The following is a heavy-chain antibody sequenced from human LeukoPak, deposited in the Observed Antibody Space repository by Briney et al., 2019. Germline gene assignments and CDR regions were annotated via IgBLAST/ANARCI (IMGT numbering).Heavy chain of an antibody. CDR3: ARGGYYGSSGYYNFDY. V-gene: IGHV3-74*01. Sequence: GGSLRLSCAASGFTLSSYWMHWVRQAPGKGLVWVSRISTDGSATDYADSVKGRFAISRDNAKNTLYLQMNSLRAEDTAVYYCARGGYYGSSGYYNFDYWGQGILVTVSS. D-gene: IGHD3-22*01. CDR2: ISTDGSAT. J-gene: IGHJ4*02. CDR1: GFTLSSYW.